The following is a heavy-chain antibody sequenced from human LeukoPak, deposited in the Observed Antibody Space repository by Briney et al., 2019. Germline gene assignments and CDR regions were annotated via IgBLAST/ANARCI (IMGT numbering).Heavy chain of an antibody. D-gene: IGHD3/OR15-3a*01. Sequence: SETLSLTCAVSGDSIVSGGYHWSWLRQPPGKALAWVGYLHKSGSTVSNPSLKGRVTISVDRSKTQLSLKLTSVTAADTAVYYCARVNFGPLLDYWGQGILVTVSS. J-gene: IGHJ4*02. CDR3: ARVNFGPLLDY. V-gene: IGHV4-30-2*01. CDR2: LHKSGST. CDR1: GDSIVSGGYH.